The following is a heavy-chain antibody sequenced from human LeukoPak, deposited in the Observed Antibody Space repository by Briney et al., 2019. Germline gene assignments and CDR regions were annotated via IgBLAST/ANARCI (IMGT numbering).Heavy chain of an antibody. D-gene: IGHD3-10*01. V-gene: IGHV3-23*01. CDR2: ISGSGGST. Sequence: GGSLRLSCAASGFTFSTYAMSWVRQAPGKGLEWVSGISGSGGSTYYADSVKGRFTISRDDAKNSLYLQMNSLRAEDTAVYYCARSELLWFGGVNSGFDYWGQGTLVTVSS. CDR3: ARSELLWFGGVNSGFDY. J-gene: IGHJ4*02. CDR1: GFTFSTYA.